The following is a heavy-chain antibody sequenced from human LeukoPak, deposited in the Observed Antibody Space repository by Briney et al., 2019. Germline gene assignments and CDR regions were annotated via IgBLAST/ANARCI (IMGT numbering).Heavy chain of an antibody. Sequence: PGGSLRLSCAASGFSISNYAMNWVRQAPGKGLEFVSAISSTGTYTYYANSVKGRFTISRDNSENTLFLQMGSLRAEDMAVYYCARDAIYDTSGYYYTDYRGQGTLVTVSS. CDR3: ARDAIYDTSGYYYTDY. J-gene: IGHJ4*02. D-gene: IGHD3-22*01. V-gene: IGHV3-64*01. CDR1: GFSISNYA. CDR2: ISSTGTYT.